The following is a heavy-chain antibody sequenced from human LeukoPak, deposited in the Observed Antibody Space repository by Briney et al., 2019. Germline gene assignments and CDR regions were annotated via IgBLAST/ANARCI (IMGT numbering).Heavy chain of an antibody. D-gene: IGHD5-24*01. CDR2: INWNSGTI. CDR1: GFIFDDYA. Sequence: GGSLRLSCAASGFIFDDYAMHWVRQAPGKGLEWVSGINWNSGTIRYAGSVKGRFTISRDNAKNSLYLQMNSLRAEDTAVYYCARLEMATIPGDYWGQGTLVTVSS. J-gene: IGHJ4*02. CDR3: ARLEMATIPGDY. V-gene: IGHV3-9*01.